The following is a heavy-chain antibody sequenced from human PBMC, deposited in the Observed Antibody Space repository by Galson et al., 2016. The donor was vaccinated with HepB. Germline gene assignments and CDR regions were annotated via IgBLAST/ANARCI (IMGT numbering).Heavy chain of an antibody. J-gene: IGHJ4*02. Sequence: VRHPPGKGLEWVAVPSSDERVKFYADSVRGRFTISRDNSKNTRYLQMDRLTTDDTSVYYCARDPIAGAPGYFDYWGQGTLVTVSS. V-gene: IGHV3-30*04. D-gene: IGHD1-26*01. CDR2: PSSDERVK. CDR3: ARDPIAGAPGYFDY.